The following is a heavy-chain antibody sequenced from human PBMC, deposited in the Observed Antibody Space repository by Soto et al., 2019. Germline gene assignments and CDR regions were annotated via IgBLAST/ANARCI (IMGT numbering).Heavy chain of an antibody. V-gene: IGHV3-48*01. CDR2: ISSSVSTI. D-gene: IGHD3-10*01. CDR3: AGGGVRKFITRTRDYYGMDV. J-gene: IGHJ6*02. Sequence: GGSLRLSFAASGFTFSGYALHWVRQAPGKGLEWVSYISSSVSTIYYADSVRGRFTISRDNAHNSLYLQMNSLRAEDTAVYYCAGGGVRKFITRTRDYYGMDVWGQGTTVTVS. CDR1: GFTFSGYA.